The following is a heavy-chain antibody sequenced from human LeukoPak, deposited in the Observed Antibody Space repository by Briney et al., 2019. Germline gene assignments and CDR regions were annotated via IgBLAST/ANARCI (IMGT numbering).Heavy chain of an antibody. CDR1: GYSFSNYG. CDR2: ISASDGTT. D-gene: IGHD4-17*01. Sequence: GASVKVSCKASGYSFSNYGITWARQAPGQGLENMGWISASDGTTNYAQEVQGRVIMTTDTSTSTAYMEMRSLRSDDTAVYYCARCGAAVTTHFSHWGQGTLVTVSS. J-gene: IGHJ4*02. V-gene: IGHV1-18*01. CDR3: ARCGAAVTTHFSH.